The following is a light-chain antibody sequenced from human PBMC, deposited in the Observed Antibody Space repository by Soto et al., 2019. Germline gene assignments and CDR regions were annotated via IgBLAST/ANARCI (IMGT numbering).Light chain of an antibody. V-gene: IGKV3D-20*02. Sequence: ELVLTQSPGTLSLSPGERATLSCRASQSVSSSYLAWYQQKPGQAPRLLIFDASNRATGIPARFSGSGSGTDFTLTISSLEPDDFAVYYCQQCNSWPTFGQGTRREIK. CDR1: QSVSSSY. CDR2: DAS. CDR3: QQCNSWPT. J-gene: IGKJ5*01.